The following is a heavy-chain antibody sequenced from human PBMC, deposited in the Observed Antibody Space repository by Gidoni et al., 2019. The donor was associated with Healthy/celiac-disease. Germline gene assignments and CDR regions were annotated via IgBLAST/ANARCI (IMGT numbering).Heavy chain of an antibody. CDR3: ARLCGDCYSSNAFDI. CDR2: IYPGDSDT. D-gene: IGHD2-21*02. J-gene: IGHJ3*02. V-gene: IGHV5-51*01. CDR1: GYSFTNYW. Sequence: EVQLVQSGTEVKKPGESLKISCKGSGYSFTNYWIGWVRQIPGKGLEWMGIIYPGDSDTRYSPSFQGQVTISADKSISTAYLQWSSLKASDTAMYYCARLCGDCYSSNAFDIWGQGAMVTVSS.